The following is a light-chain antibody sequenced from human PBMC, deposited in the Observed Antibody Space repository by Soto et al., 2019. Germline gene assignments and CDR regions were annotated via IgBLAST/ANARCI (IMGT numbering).Light chain of an antibody. CDR2: DAS. CDR3: QQFKDYVWT. Sequence: DIQMTQSPSTLSASVGERVTITCRASQYIERYMAWYQQKPGRAPSLIIYDASTLERGVPSRFSGSGSGTEFTLIISNLQPDDFATYYCQQFKDYVWTFGQGTKV. V-gene: IGKV1-5*01. J-gene: IGKJ1*01. CDR1: QYIERY.